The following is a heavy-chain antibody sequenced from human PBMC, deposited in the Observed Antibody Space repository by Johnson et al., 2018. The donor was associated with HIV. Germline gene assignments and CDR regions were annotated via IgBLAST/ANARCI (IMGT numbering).Heavy chain of an antibody. CDR3: AKDQLSEHLVLRSAFDI. V-gene: IGHV3-30-3*01. CDR2: ISYDGSNK. Sequence: QVQLVESGGGVVQPGRSLRLSCAASGFTFSSYAMHWVRQAPGKGLEWVAVISYDGSNKYYADSVKGRFTISRDNSKNTLYLQMNSLRAEDTAVYYCAKDQLSEHLVLRSAFDIWGQGTMVTVSS. D-gene: IGHD6-6*01. J-gene: IGHJ3*02. CDR1: GFTFSSYA.